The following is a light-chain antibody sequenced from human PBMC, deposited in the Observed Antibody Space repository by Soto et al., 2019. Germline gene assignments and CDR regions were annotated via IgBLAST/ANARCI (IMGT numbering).Light chain of an antibody. CDR3: QHLNSYPRALA. Sequence: DIPLTKSPSFLSASVGDRVTITCRASQGSRNFLAWYQQKLGKAPKLLIYAASTLESGVSLRVSGSGSGTEFTLTISILQPEDFATYYCQHLNSYPRALAFGGGRKVEI. J-gene: IGKJ4*01. V-gene: IGKV1-9*01. CDR2: AAS. CDR1: QGSRNF.